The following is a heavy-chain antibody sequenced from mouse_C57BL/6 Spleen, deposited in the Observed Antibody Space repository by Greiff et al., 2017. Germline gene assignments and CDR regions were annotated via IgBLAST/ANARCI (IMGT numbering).Heavy chain of an antibody. V-gene: IGHV1-82*01. CDR1: GYAFSSSW. CDR3: ARSYSTVWYFDV. CDR2: IYPGDGDT. J-gene: IGHJ1*03. Sequence: QVQLKQSGPELVKPGASVKISCKASGYAFSSSWMNWVKQRPGKGLEWIGRIYPGDGDTNYNGKFKGKATLTADKSSSTAYMQLSSLTSEDSAVYFCARSYSTVWYFDVGGTGTTVTVSS. D-gene: IGHD2-5*01.